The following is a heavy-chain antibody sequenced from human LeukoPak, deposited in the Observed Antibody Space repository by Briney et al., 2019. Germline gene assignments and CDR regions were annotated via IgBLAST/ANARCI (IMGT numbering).Heavy chain of an antibody. CDR1: GFTFGTSG. V-gene: IGHV3-23*01. CDR3: ATLSGYLHH. Sequence: PGGSLRLSCTASGFTFGTSGMTWVRQAPGKGLERVSTITSTPATYYADSVKGRFAISRDNSKNTLYLQMNSLRAEDTAIYYCATLSGYLHHWGQETLVTVSS. CDR2: ITSTPAT. J-gene: IGHJ4*02. D-gene: IGHD1-26*01.